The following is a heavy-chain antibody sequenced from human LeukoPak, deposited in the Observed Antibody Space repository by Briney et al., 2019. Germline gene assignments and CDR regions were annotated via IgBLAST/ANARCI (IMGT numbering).Heavy chain of an antibody. Sequence: GASVKVSCKASGGTFGSYAISWVRQAPGQGLEWMGGIIPIFGTANYAQKFQGRVTITADESTSTAYMELSSLRSEDTAVYYCARFHDPVLRFLDIYNWFDPWGQGTLVTVSS. CDR2: IIPIFGTA. J-gene: IGHJ5*02. D-gene: IGHD3-3*01. CDR1: GGTFGSYA. V-gene: IGHV1-69*13. CDR3: ARFHDPVLRFLDIYNWFDP.